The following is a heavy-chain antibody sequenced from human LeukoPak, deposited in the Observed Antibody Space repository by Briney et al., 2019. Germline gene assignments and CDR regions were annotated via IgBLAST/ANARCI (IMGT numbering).Heavy chain of an antibody. CDR2: IKQDGTDK. J-gene: IGHJ4*02. V-gene: IGHV3-7*05. D-gene: IGHD2-15*01. CDR3: ARHDERGSYCIDD. CDR1: GFTFTSYW. Sequence: GGSLRLSCAASGFTFTSYWMTWVRQAPGKGLEWVANIKQDGTDKFYVDSVKGRFSISRDNAKNSLFLQMNSLRAEDTAVYYCARHDERGSYCIDDWGQGTLVTVSS.